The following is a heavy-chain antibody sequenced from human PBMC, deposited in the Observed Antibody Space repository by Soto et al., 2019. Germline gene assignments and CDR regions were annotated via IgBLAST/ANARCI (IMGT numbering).Heavy chain of an antibody. V-gene: IGHV4-4*02. D-gene: IGHD7-27*01. Sequence: QVQLQESGPGLVKPSGTLSLTCAVSSGSISSSNWWSWVRQPPGKGLEWIGEIYHSGSTNYNPSLKSRVTIPVDKSTHQLSLKLSSVIVADTAVYYWARGRMSGGSPWGPGHFDLWGRGTLVTVSS. CDR2: IYHSGST. J-gene: IGHJ2*01. CDR1: SGSISSSNW. CDR3: ARGRMSGGSPWGPGHFDL.